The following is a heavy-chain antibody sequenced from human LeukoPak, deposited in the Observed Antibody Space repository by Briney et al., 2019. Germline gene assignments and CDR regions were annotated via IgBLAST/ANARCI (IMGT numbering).Heavy chain of an antibody. D-gene: IGHD3-22*01. Sequence: SGTLSLTCAVSGGSISSSNWWSWVRQPPGKGLEWIGEIYRGGSTNYSPSLKSRVTISLDTSRNQFSLKLNSVTAADTAVYYCAKSNGYGLIDIWGQGTMVTVSS. V-gene: IGHV4-4*02. CDR2: IYRGGST. CDR3: AKSNGYGLIDI. J-gene: IGHJ3*02. CDR1: GGSISSSNW.